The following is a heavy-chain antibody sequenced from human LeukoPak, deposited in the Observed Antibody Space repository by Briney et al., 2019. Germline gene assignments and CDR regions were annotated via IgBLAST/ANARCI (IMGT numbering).Heavy chain of an antibody. J-gene: IGHJ6*03. CDR1: GFTFNSYA. V-gene: IGHV3-33*01. CDR3: ARARGWEPNYYYYYMDV. D-gene: IGHD1-26*01. CDR2: IWYDGSNK. Sequence: GGSLRLSCIASGFTFNSYAMFWVRQAPGKGLEWVSLIWYDGSNKYYADSVKGRFTISRDNSKNTLYLQMNSLRAEDTAVYYCARARGWEPNYYYYYMDVWGKGTTVTVSS.